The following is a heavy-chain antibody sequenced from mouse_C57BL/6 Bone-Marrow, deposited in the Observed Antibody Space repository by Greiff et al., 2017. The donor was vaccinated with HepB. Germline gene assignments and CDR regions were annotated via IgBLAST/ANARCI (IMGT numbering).Heavy chain of an antibody. CDR1: GYTFTDYY. V-gene: IGHV1-26*01. CDR3: ARSTGRRFAY. Sequence: VQLQQSGPELVKPGASVKISCKASGYTFTDYYMNWVKQSHGKSLEWIGDINPNNGGTSYNQKFKGKATLTVDKSSSTAYMELRSLTSEDSAVYYCARSTGRRFAYWGQGTLVTVSA. CDR2: INPNNGGT. J-gene: IGHJ3*01. D-gene: IGHD4-1*01.